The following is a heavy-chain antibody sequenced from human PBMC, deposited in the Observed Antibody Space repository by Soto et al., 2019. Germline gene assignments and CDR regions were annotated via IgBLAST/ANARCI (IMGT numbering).Heavy chain of an antibody. CDR1: GFTFSSYG. Sequence: LRLSCAASGFTFSSYGMHWVRQAPGKGLEWVAVIWYDGSNKYYADSVKGRFTISRDNSKNTLYLQMNSLRAEDTAVYYCARDVTPAYYDFWSGYENWFDPWGQGTLVTVSS. CDR3: ARDVTPAYYDFWSGYENWFDP. CDR2: IWYDGSNK. D-gene: IGHD3-3*01. J-gene: IGHJ5*02. V-gene: IGHV3-33*01.